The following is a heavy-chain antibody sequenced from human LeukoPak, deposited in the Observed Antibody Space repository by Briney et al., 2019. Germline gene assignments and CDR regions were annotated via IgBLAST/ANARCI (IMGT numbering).Heavy chain of an antibody. Sequence: PGGSRRLSCAASGFTFSSYGMHWVRQAPGKGLEWVAVIWYDGSNKYYADSVKGRFTISRDNSKNTLYLQMNSLRAEDTAVYYCARPYDSSGYYYFDYWGQGTLVTVSS. J-gene: IGHJ4*02. CDR1: GFTFSSYG. V-gene: IGHV3-33*01. CDR2: IWYDGSNK. CDR3: ARPYDSSGYYYFDY. D-gene: IGHD3-22*01.